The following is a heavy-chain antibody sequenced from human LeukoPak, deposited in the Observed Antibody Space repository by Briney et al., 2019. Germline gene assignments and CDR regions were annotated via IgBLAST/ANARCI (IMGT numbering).Heavy chain of an antibody. CDR1: GYTFSDYW. D-gene: IGHD6-13*01. CDR3: ASQYSSPNNF. Sequence: PGGSLRLSCAASGYTFSDYWMGWVRQAPGKGLEWVANINQGGSEKHYVDSVEGRFTISRDNAKNSLYLQMNSLRAEDAAVYYCASQYSSPNNFWGQGTLITVSS. CDR2: INQGGSEK. V-gene: IGHV3-7*05. J-gene: IGHJ4*02.